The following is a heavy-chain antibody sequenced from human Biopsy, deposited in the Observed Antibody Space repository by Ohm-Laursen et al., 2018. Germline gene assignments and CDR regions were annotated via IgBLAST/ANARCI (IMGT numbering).Heavy chain of an antibody. CDR2: NIPILGTG. D-gene: IGHD3-9*01. CDR1: GGTFSNYG. CDR3: ATKLTGYFHH. V-gene: IGHV1-69*06. J-gene: IGHJ1*01. Sequence: VSSVKVSCKAPGGTFSNYGVNWVRQAPGQGLGWLGGNIPILGTGNYAQKFQDRVTVAADTSTSTATMELRSLRSDDTAVYYCATKLTGYFHHWGQGILVIVSS.